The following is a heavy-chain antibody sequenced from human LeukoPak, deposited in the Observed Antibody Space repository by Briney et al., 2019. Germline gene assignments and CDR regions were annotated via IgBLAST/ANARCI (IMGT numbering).Heavy chain of an antibody. J-gene: IGHJ5*02. CDR2: ISAYDGNT. CDR3: ARDKVIASAGTPNWFDP. V-gene: IGHV1-18*01. D-gene: IGHD6-13*01. Sequence: GASVKVSCKASGYTFTRYGISWVRQAPGQGLEWLGWISAYDGNTNYEQKFQGRVTMTTDTSTSTAYMELRSLRSGDTAVYYCARDKVIASAGTPNWFDPWGQGTLVTVSS. CDR1: GYTFTRYG.